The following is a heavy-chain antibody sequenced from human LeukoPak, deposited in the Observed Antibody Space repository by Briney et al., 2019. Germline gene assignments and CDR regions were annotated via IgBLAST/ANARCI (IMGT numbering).Heavy chain of an antibody. CDR2: IYYTGNT. D-gene: IGHD1-26*01. J-gene: IGHJ4*02. CDR1: GVSISSSNSY. Sequence: SETLSLTCTVSGVSISSSNSYWGWIRQPPGKGLEWIGSIYYTGNTYYNASLKSRVTISIDTSKNQISLRLTSVTAADTAIYYCAKSGGYGLIDHWGQGTLVTVSS. CDR3: AKSGGYGLIDH. V-gene: IGHV4-39*01.